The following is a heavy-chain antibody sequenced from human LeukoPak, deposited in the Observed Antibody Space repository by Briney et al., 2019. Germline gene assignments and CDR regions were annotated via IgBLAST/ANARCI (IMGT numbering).Heavy chain of an antibody. CDR2: IKQDGSEK. CDR1: GFTFSSYW. D-gene: IGHD6-19*01. V-gene: IGHV3-7*01. J-gene: IGHJ6*02. Sequence: HPGGSLRLSCAASGFTFSSYWMSWVRQAPGKGLEWVANIKQDGSEKYYVDSVKGRFTISRDNAKNSLYLQMNSLRAEDTAVYYCARDAGSSGWYGFYYYYGMDVWGQGTTVTVSS. CDR3: ARDAGSSGWYGFYYYYGMDV.